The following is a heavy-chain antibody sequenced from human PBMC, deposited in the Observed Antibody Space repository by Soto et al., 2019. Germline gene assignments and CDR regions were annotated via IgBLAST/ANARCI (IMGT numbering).Heavy chain of an antibody. Sequence: QLQLQESGSGLVTPSHTLSLTCTVSGGSISNAAYSWSWIRQPPGKGLEWIGYIYPSGMPFYNPSLRSRVTISIDRSNDQFYLNLKSVTAADTAVYYCARERGGYGLFDSWGQGTLVTVSS. D-gene: IGHD5-18*01. CDR1: GGSISNAAYS. J-gene: IGHJ4*02. V-gene: IGHV4-30-2*01. CDR2: IYPSGMP. CDR3: ARERGGYGLFDS.